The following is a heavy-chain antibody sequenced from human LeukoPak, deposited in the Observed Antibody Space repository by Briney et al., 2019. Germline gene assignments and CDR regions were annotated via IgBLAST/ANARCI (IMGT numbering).Heavy chain of an antibody. CDR1: GYTFTSYY. CDR2: INPSGGST. Sequence: GASVKVSCKASGYTFTSYYMHWVRQAPGQGLEGMGIINPSGGSTSYAQKFQGRVTMTRDTSTSTVYMELSSLRSEDTAVYYCARCEYSGYDHLRAFDIWGQGTMVTVSS. D-gene: IGHD5-12*01. J-gene: IGHJ3*02. V-gene: IGHV1-46*03. CDR3: ARCEYSGYDHLRAFDI.